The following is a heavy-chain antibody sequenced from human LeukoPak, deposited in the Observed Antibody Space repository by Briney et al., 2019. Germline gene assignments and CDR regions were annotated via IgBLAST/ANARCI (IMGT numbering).Heavy chain of an antibody. Sequence: SETLSLTCTVAGGSISNSSYYWGWIRQPPGKGLEWIGNIYYSGSTYYNPSLKSRVTISVDTSKNQFSLKLSSVTAADTAVYYCGRDRYYYGSGSHGAFDIWGQGTMVTVSS. CDR2: IYYSGST. CDR1: GGSISNSSYY. J-gene: IGHJ3*02. V-gene: IGHV4-39*07. D-gene: IGHD3-10*01. CDR3: GRDRYYYGSGSHGAFDI.